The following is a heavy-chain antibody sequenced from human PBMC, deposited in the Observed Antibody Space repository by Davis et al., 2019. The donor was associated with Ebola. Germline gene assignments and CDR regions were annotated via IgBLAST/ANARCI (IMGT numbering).Heavy chain of an antibody. CDR1: GYTFTSYY. J-gene: IGHJ4*02. CDR2: INPNSGGT. Sequence: ASVKVSCKASGYTFTSYYMHWVRQAPGQGLEWMGWINPNSGGTNYAQKFQGRVTMTRDTSTSTVYMELSSLRSEDTAVYYCARDSSPLSPIVGATLYYFDYWGQGTLVTVSS. V-gene: IGHV1-2*02. D-gene: IGHD1-26*01. CDR3: ARDSSPLSPIVGATLYYFDY.